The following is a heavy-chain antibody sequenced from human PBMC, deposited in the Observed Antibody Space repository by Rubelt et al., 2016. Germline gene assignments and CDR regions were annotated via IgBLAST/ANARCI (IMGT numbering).Heavy chain of an antibody. J-gene: IGHJ6*02. V-gene: IGHV4-59*08. D-gene: IGHD6-13*01. Sequence: QVQLQESGPGLVKPSETLSLTCTVSGGSISSYYWSWIRQPPGKGLEWIGYIYYSGSTNYNPSLKSRVTISVDTSKNQFSLKLSSVTAADTAVYYCARHSSSSSSGYYYYYGMDVWGQGTTVTVSS. CDR2: IYYSGST. CDR1: GGSISSYY. CDR3: ARHSSSSSSGYYYYYGMDV.